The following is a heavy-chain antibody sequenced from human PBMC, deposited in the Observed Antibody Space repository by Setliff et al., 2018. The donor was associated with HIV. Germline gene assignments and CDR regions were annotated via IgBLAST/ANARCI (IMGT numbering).Heavy chain of an antibody. CDR1: GYTFASHN. V-gene: IGHV1-46*01. D-gene: IGHD1-1*01. CDR2: MSPSGGAT. J-gene: IGHJ4*02. Sequence: ASVKVSCKASGYTFASHNIYWVRQAPGQGLEWMGVMSPSGGATSDAQGFRGRLTMTGDTSTTTVYMELRSLRSDDTAVYFCARGGNDWNQPADYWGQGTLVTVS. CDR3: ARGGNDWNQPADY.